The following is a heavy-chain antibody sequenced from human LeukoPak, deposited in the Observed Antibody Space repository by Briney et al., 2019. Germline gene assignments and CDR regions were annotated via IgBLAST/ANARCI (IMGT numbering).Heavy chain of an antibody. CDR1: GGSISSSIYY. CDR3: ARDHWLFSSKTWYYYGMDV. Sequence: SETLSLTCIVSGGSISSSIYYWAWVRQPPGKGLEWIGYIDPSGSASYNPSLKSRVTIFVDTSTNLSSLILTSVSASDTAIYYCARDHWLFSSKTWYYYGMDVWGQGTTVTVSS. CDR2: IDPSGSA. V-gene: IGHV4-61*03. D-gene: IGHD3-9*01. J-gene: IGHJ6*02.